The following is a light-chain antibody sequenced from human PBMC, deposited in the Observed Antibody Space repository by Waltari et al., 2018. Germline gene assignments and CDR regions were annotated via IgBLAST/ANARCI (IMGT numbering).Light chain of an antibody. J-gene: IGKJ4*01. CDR2: AAS. V-gene: IGKV1-12*01. CDR3: HQANSFPFT. CDR1: QGITNW. Sequence: DIHLTQSPSSVSASVGDRVTITCRASQGITNWLAWYQQKPGKAPNLLFYAASSLQSGVPSRFSGSGSGTHFTLTISSLQPEDFATYYCHQANSFPFTFGGGTKVEI.